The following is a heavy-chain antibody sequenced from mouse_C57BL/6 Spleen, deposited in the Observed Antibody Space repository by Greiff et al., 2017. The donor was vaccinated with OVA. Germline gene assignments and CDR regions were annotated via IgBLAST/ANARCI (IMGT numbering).Heavy chain of an antibody. V-gene: IGHV1-54*01. CDR2: INPGSGGT. J-gene: IGHJ3*01. D-gene: IGHD2-1*01. Sequence: VKLQQSGAELVRPGTSVKVSCKASGYAFTNYLIEWVKQRPGQGLEWIGVINPGSGGTNYNEKFKGKATLTADKSSSTAYMQLSSLTSEDSAVYFCARFDGTGAYWGQGTLVTVSA. CDR1: GYAFTNYL. CDR3: ARFDGTGAY.